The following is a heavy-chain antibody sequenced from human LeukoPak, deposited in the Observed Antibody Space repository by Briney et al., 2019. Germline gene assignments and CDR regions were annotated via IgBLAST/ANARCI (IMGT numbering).Heavy chain of an antibody. J-gene: IGHJ4*02. CDR2: IYPGDSDT. V-gene: IGHV5-51*01. CDR3: ARQTSLLWFGELLRQYYFDY. Sequence: GESLKISCKGSGYSFTSYWIGWVRQMPGKGLEWMGIIYPGDSDTRYSPSFQGQVTISADKSISTAYLQWSSLKASDTAMYYCARQTSLLWFGELLRQYYFDYWGQGTLVTVSS. CDR1: GYSFTSYW. D-gene: IGHD3-10*01.